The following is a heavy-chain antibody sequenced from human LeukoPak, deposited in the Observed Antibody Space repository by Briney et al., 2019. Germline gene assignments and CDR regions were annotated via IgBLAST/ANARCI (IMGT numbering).Heavy chain of an antibody. CDR2: IYTSGST. D-gene: IGHD2-21*02. CDR3: ARAGCGGDCYSY. V-gene: IGHV4-4*07. J-gene: IGHJ4*02. CDR1: GGSISSYF. Sequence: SETLSLTCTVSGGSISSYFWSWIRQPAGKGLEWIGRIYTSGSTNYNPSLKSRVTISLDTSKNQFSLKLSSVTAADTAVYYCARAGCGGDCYSYWGQGTLVTVSS.